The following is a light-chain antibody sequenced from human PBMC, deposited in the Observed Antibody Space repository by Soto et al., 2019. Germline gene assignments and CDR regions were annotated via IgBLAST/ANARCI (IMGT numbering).Light chain of an antibody. CDR1: SSNIGSNI. V-gene: IGLV1-44*01. CDR2: SNN. J-gene: IGLJ3*02. Sequence: QSVLTQPPSASGTPGQRVTISCSGSSSNIGSNIVNWYQQLPGTAPKLLIYSNNQRPSGVPDRFSGSKSGTSASLALSGLQSEDEADYYCAAWDDSLNGVVFGGGTKLTVL. CDR3: AAWDDSLNGVV.